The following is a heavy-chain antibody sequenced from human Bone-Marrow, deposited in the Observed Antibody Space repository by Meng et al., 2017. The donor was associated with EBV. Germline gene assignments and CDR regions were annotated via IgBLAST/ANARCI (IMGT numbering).Heavy chain of an antibody. D-gene: IGHD3-10*01. Sequence: LHESGPGPVTPSETLSLTCTVSCASVSSGTYHWSWIRQPPGKELEWIGYIYDGGTTIYNPSLKSRVTILVDASKNQFSLKLSSVTTADTAVYYCAKSRSSTPGVVDYWGQGTLVTVSS. CDR1: CASVSSGTYH. V-gene: IGHV4-61*01. J-gene: IGHJ4*02. CDR3: AKSRSSTPGVVDY. CDR2: IYDGGTT.